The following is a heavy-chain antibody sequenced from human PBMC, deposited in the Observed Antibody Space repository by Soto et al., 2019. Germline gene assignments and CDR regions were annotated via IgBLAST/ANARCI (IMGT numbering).Heavy chain of an antibody. D-gene: IGHD2-15*01. CDR3: ARDRGYDDDDYYYNAMDV. J-gene: IGHJ6*02. CDR2: IRGFSPYA. V-gene: IGHV3-21*01. CDR1: GFTFRSCT. Sequence: PVGSLRLSCVASGFTFRSCTMNWVRQAPGKGLEWVSGIRGFSPYAFYADSVKGRFTISRDNAQNSLFLQINSLRAEDTAVYYCARDRGYDDDDYYYNAMDVLGQGTTVTVSS.